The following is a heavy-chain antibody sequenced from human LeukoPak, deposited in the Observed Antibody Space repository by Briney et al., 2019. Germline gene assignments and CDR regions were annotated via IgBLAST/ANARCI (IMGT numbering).Heavy chain of an antibody. CDR3: ARGEDTAMVTPYFDY. J-gene: IGHJ4*02. Sequence: SETLSLTCIVSGDSIRNYYWNWIRQPPGKGPEWIGYFYYSGNTNYNPSLKSRVTISVDPSKNQFSLKLSSVTTADTAVYYCARGEDTAMVTPYFDYWGQGTLVTVSS. CDR1: GDSIRNYY. D-gene: IGHD5-18*01. V-gene: IGHV4-59*01. CDR2: FYYSGNT.